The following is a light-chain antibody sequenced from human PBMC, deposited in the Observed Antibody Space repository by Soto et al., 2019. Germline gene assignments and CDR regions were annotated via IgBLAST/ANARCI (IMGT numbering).Light chain of an antibody. J-gene: IGKJ1*01. V-gene: IGKV1-5*03. Sequence: DIQMTQSPYTLSASLGDRVTITCRASQSVTIWLAWYQQKPGKAPKLLIYKTSSLDSGGPSRFSGSGSGTEFTLTISSLQPYDFANYYCQQYNSWPRTFGQGTKVEIK. CDR2: KTS. CDR1: QSVTIW. CDR3: QQYNSWPRT.